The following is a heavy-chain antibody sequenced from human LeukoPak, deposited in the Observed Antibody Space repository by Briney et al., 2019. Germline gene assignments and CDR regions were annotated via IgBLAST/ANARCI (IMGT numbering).Heavy chain of an antibody. CDR2: IYYSGST. Sequence: PSETLSLTCSVSGGSVSSGISYWSWIRQPPGKGLEGIGYIYYSGSTNYNPSLKSRVTISVDTSKNQFSLKLSSVTAADTAVYYCARDPIGYSNYGYFDYWGQGTLVTVSS. V-gene: IGHV4-61*01. D-gene: IGHD4-11*01. CDR1: GGSVSSGISY. J-gene: IGHJ4*02. CDR3: ARDPIGYSNYGYFDY.